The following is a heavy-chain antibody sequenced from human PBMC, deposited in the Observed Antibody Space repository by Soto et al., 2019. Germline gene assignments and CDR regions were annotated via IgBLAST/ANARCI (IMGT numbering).Heavy chain of an antibody. CDR2: IYYSGTT. CDR1: GGSISSYF. CDR3: ARVVGDYALYYFDS. Sequence: SETLSLTCTVSGGSISSYFWSWIRQPPGKGLEWLGYIYYSGTTHYNPSLKSRVIISLNTSNKQFSLRLNSVTAADTAVYYRARVVGDYALYYFDSWGQGTLVTVSS. D-gene: IGHD4-17*01. V-gene: IGHV4-59*01. J-gene: IGHJ4*01.